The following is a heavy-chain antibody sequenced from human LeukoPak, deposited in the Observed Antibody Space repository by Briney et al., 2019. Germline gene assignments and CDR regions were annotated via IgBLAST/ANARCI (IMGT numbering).Heavy chain of an antibody. CDR2: IKQGGSEK. CDR1: GFTFGTFW. CDR3: ASSGKGYNSDY. V-gene: IGHV3-7*01. D-gene: IGHD2-2*02. J-gene: IGHJ4*02. Sequence: TGGSLRLSCEASGFTFGTFWMSWVRQAPGKGLEWVANIKQGGSEKNYVDSVKGRFTISRDNSKNTLYLQMNSLRAEDTAVYYCASSGKGYNSDYWGQGTLVTVSS.